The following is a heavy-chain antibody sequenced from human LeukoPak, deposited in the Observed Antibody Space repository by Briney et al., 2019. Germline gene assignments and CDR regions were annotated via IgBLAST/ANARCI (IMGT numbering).Heavy chain of an antibody. Sequence: GESLKISCKGSGFTFTNNWIAWGRQMPGKGLEWLGTFYPGDSDTTYSPSFQGQVTISADKSISTAYLQWRSLKASDTAMYYCARHNNADYGTYYFDYWGQGTLVTVSS. CDR1: GFTFTNNW. CDR3: ARHNNADYGTYYFDY. J-gene: IGHJ4*02. D-gene: IGHD4/OR15-4a*01. V-gene: IGHV5-51*01. CDR2: FYPGDSDT.